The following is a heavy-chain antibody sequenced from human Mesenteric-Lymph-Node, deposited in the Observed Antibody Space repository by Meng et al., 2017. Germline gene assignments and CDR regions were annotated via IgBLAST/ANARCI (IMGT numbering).Heavy chain of an antibody. D-gene: IGHD6-19*01. J-gene: IGHJ4*02. CDR1: GGSISSGSYY. Sequence: VRLQESGPGLVKPSQTLSLTCTVSGGSISSGSYYWSWIRQHPGKGLEWIGYIYYSGSTYYNPSLKSRVIISIDTSKNQFSLNLRSVTAADTAVYYCARVSSGWDYFDYWGQGTLVTVSS. CDR3: ARVSSGWDYFDY. V-gene: IGHV4-31*03. CDR2: IYYSGST.